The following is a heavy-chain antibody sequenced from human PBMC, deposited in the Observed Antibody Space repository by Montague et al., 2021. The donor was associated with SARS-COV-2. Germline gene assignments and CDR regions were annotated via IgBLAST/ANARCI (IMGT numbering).Heavy chain of an antibody. CDR1: GGSVSSGSYY. CDR2: IYYSGST. J-gene: IGHJ6*02. Sequence: SGTLSLTCIVSGGSVSSGSYYWSWIRQPPGKGLEWFGYIYYSGSTNYNPSLKSRVTISGDTSKNQFSLKLCSVTAADTAVYSCAREPWRITIVGVVTGYGMDVWGQGTTVTVSS. D-gene: IGHD3-3*01. CDR3: AREPWRITIVGVVTGYGMDV. V-gene: IGHV4-61*01.